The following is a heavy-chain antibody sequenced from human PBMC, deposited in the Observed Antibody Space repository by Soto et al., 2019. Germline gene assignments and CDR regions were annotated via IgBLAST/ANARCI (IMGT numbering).Heavy chain of an antibody. Sequence: PGGSLRLSCAASGFTFSSYAMSWVRQAPGKGLEWVSAISGSGGSTYYADSVKGRFTISRDNSKNTLYLQMNSLRAEDTAVYYCAKPPEAYCSSTSCYTQDYYYYYMDVWGKGTKVTVSS. V-gene: IGHV3-23*01. D-gene: IGHD2-2*02. CDR1: GFTFSSYA. CDR3: AKPPEAYCSSTSCYTQDYYYYYMDV. J-gene: IGHJ6*03. CDR2: ISGSGGST.